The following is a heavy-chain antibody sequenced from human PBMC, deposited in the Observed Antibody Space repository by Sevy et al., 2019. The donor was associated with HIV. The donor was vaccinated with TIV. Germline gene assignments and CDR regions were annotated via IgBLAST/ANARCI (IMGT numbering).Heavy chain of an antibody. CDR1: GFTFSSYG. V-gene: IGHV3-33*01. CDR2: IWYDGSNK. J-gene: IGHJ6*02. CDR3: ARDGDSSGYYDYYGMDV. D-gene: IGHD3-22*01. Sequence: GGSLRLSCAASGFTFSSYGMHWVRQAPGKGLEWVAVIWYDGSNKYYADSVKGRFTISRDNSKNTLYRQMNSLRAEDTAVYYCARDGDSSGYYDYYGMDVWGQGTTVTVSS.